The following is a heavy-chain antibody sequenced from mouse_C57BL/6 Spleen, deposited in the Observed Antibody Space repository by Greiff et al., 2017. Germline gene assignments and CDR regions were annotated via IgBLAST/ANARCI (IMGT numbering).Heavy chain of an antibody. Sequence: VKLVESGPGLVQPSQSLSITCTVSGFSLTSYGVHWVRQSPGKGLEWLGVIWSGGSTDYNAAFISRLSISKDNYKSQVFFKMNSLQADDTAIYYCDRNGYYAMDYWGQGTSVTVSS. CDR3: DRNGYYAMDY. V-gene: IGHV2-2*01. CDR1: GFSLTSYG. CDR2: IWSGGST. J-gene: IGHJ4*01.